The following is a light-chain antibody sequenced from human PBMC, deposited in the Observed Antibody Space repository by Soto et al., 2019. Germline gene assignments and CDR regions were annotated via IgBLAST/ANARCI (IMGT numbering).Light chain of an antibody. V-gene: IGKV1-5*03. Sequence: DIQMTQSPSSLFASVGDRVTITCRASRIINTWLAWYQQRPGKAPTLLIYRASNLVTGVPSRFSGSGSGTEFTLTISSLQPDDFSIYYCQQYDTYSGTFGPGTKVDL. CDR2: RAS. CDR3: QQYDTYSGT. J-gene: IGKJ3*01. CDR1: RIINTW.